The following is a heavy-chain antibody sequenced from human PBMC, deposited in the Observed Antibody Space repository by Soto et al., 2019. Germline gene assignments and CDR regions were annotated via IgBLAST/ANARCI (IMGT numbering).Heavy chain of an antibody. CDR2: MSSDGTTI. CDR3: ARAGFHFGLDV. J-gene: IGHJ6*02. Sequence: QVQLLESGGGVVQPGRSLRLSCAASAFTFSDFVMHWVRQAPGKGLEWMAVMSSDGTTIYYAGSVKGRFTISRDNFKSTLYLQMNSLRPDDTAVYYCARAGFHFGLDVWGLGTTVTVS. CDR1: AFTFSDFV. V-gene: IGHV3-30-3*01. D-gene: IGHD3-9*01.